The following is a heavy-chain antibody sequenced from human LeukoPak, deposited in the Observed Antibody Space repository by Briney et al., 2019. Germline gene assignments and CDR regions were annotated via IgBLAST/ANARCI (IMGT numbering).Heavy chain of an antibody. CDR3: ARGRYNWNYVPRDYYYYMDV. D-gene: IGHD1-7*01. J-gene: IGHJ6*03. Sequence: SVKVSCKASGGTFSSYAISWVRQAPGQGLEWMGGIIPIFGTANYAQKFQGRVTITTDESTSTAYMELSSLRSEDTAVYYCARGRYNWNYVPRDYYYYMDVWGKGTTVTVSS. CDR1: GGTFSSYA. V-gene: IGHV1-69*05. CDR2: IIPIFGTA.